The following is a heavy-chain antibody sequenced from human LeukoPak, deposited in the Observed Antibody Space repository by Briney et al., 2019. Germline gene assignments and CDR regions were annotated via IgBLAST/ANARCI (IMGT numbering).Heavy chain of an antibody. V-gene: IGHV3-73*01. J-gene: IGHJ6*03. CDR1: GFTFSGSV. CDR2: IRSKANSYAT. CDR3: AKDGRDNYYYMDV. Sequence: GGSLRLSCAASGFTFSGSVMHWVRQASGKGLEWVGRIRSKANSYATAYAASVKGRFTISRDNSKNTLYLQMNSLRAEDTALYYCAKDGRDNYYYMDVWGKGTTVTISS. D-gene: IGHD5-24*01.